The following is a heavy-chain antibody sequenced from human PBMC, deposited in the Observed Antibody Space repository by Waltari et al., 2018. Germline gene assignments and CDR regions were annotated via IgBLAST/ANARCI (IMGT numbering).Heavy chain of an antibody. J-gene: IGHJ3*02. CDR1: GFTFSSYA. V-gene: IGHV3-30-3*01. CDR3: ARDSSGLDAFDI. Sequence: QVQLVESGGGVVQPGRSLRLSCAASGFTFSSYAMPRVRQAPGKGLEWVAVISYDGSNKYYADSVKGRFTISRDNSKNTLYLQMNSLRAEDTAVYYCARDSSGLDAFDIWGQGTMVTVSS. D-gene: IGHD3-22*01. CDR2: ISYDGSNK.